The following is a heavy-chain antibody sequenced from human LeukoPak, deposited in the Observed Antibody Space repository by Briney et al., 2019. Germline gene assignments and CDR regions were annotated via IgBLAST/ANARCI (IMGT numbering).Heavy chain of an antibody. CDR1: GYSISSGYY. Sequence: SDTLSLTCAVSGYSISSGYYWGWIRQPPGKGLEWIGSNYHSGSTYYNPSFKRRVTISVDTSKNQFSLKLSSVTAADTAVYYCARVVTTKQNWFDPWGQGTLVTVSS. D-gene: IGHD4-17*01. V-gene: IGHV4-38-2*01. CDR2: NYHSGST. J-gene: IGHJ5*02. CDR3: ARVVTTKQNWFDP.